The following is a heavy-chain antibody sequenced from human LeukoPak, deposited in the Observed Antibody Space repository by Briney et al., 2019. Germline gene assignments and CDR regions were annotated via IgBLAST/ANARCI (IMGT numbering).Heavy chain of an antibody. J-gene: IGHJ4*02. Sequence: HPGGSLRLSCAASGFTFSSYATSWVRQAPGKGLEWVSAISGSGGSTYYADSVKGRFTISRDNSKNTLYLQMNSLRAEDTAVYYCAKDLYSESYYLFFDYWGQGTLVTVSS. V-gene: IGHV3-23*01. D-gene: IGHD1-26*01. CDR2: ISGSGGST. CDR3: AKDLYSESYYLFFDY. CDR1: GFTFSSYA.